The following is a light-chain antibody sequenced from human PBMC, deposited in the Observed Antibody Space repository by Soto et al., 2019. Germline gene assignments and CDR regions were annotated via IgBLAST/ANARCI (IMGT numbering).Light chain of an antibody. J-gene: IGKJ4*01. CDR3: QQYDTSPPLT. Sequence: EIVLTQSPGTLSLSPGDRATLSCRASQSVSTNYLAWYQQKPGQAPRLLLYGASSRAIGIPDRISGSGSGTDFTLTISRLEPEDFAVYYCQQYDTSPPLTFGGGTKVEIK. CDR2: GAS. V-gene: IGKV3-20*01. CDR1: QSVSTNY.